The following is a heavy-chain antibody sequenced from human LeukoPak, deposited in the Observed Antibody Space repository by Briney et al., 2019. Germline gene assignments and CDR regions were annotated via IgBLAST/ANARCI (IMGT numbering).Heavy chain of an antibody. CDR2: ISYDGSNK. CDR1: GFTFSSYA. CDR3: AREHLPSFSSGWFRHFDY. Sequence: GGSLRLSCAASGFTFSSYAMHWVRQAPGKGLEWVAVISYDGSNKYYADSVKGRFTISRDNSKNTLYLQMNSLRAEDTAVYYCAREHLPSFSSGWFRHFDYWGQGTLVTVSS. D-gene: IGHD6-19*01. J-gene: IGHJ4*02. V-gene: IGHV3-30*04.